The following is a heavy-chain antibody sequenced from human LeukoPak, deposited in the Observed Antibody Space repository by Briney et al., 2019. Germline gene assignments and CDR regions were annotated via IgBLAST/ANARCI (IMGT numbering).Heavy chain of an antibody. CDR2: INHSGST. CDR3: ARGKGLRYYYYYGMDV. D-gene: IGHD2-8*01. V-gene: IGHV4-34*01. J-gene: IGHJ6*02. CDR1: GGSFSGYY. Sequence: SETLSLTCAVYGGSFSGYYWSWIRQPPGKGLEWIGEINHSGSTNYNPSLKSRVTISVDTSKNQFSLKLSSVTAADTAVYYCARGKGLRYYYYYGMDVWGQGTTVTVS.